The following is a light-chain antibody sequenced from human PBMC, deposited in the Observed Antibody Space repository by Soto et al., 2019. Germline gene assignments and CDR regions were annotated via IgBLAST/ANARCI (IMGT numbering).Light chain of an antibody. J-gene: IGKJ2*03. CDR3: QQYLSSPPYG. CDR2: GAS. V-gene: IGKV3-20*01. Sequence: EIVLTQSPGTLSLSPGERATLSCRASQTISSYLAWYQHKPGQAPRLLIYGASSRATDIPDRFSGSGSGTDFTLTIGRLDPEDFAVYYCQQYLSSPPYGFGQGTKLEIK. CDR1: QTISSY.